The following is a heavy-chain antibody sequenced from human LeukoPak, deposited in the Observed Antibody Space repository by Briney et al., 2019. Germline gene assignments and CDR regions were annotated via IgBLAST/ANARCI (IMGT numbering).Heavy chain of an antibody. V-gene: IGHV4-59*08. CDR1: GGSISSYY. Sequence: PSETLSLTCTVSGGSISSYYWSWIRQPPGKGLEWIGYIYYSGSTNYNPPLKSRVTISVDTSKNQFSLKLSSVTAADTAVYYCARHEKQQLAAYFDYWGQGTLVTVSS. CDR3: ARHEKQQLAAYFDY. CDR2: IYYSGST. J-gene: IGHJ4*02. D-gene: IGHD6-13*01.